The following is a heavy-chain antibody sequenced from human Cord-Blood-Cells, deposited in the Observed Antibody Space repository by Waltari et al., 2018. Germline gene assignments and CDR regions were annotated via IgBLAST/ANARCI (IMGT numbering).Heavy chain of an antibody. CDR1: GFTFRSYA. Sequence: EVQLLESGGGLVQPGGSLRLSCAASGFTFRSYAMSWVSQGPGKGLEWVSAISGSGGSTYYADSVKGRFTISRDNSKNTLYLQMNSLRAEDTAVYYCAKAEVRTGTTCPFDYWGQGTLVTVSS. V-gene: IGHV3-23*01. CDR3: AKAEVRTGTTCPFDY. D-gene: IGHD1-7*01. CDR2: ISGSGGST. J-gene: IGHJ4*02.